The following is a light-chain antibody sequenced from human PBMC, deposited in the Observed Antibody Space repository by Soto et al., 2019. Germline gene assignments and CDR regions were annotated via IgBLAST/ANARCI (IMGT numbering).Light chain of an antibody. J-gene: IGLJ2*01. Sequence: QSALTQPASVSGSPGQSITISCTGTSSDVGGYNYVSWYQQHPGKAPKLMIYDVSNRTSGVSNRFSGSKSGNTASLTISGLQAGDEADYYCSSYTSSSTYVVFGGGTKLTVL. CDR1: SSDVGGYNY. CDR2: DVS. V-gene: IGLV2-14*01. CDR3: SSYTSSSTYVV.